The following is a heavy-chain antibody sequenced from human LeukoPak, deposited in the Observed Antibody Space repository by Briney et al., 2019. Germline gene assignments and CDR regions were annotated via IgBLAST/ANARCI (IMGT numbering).Heavy chain of an antibody. V-gene: IGHV4-38-2*01. J-gene: IGHJ4*02. CDR3: ARHNSGSYDGYFDY. CDR1: GYSISSGYY. D-gene: IGHD1-26*01. CDR2: IYHSGST. Sequence: SETLSLTCAVSGYSISSGYYWGWLGQPPGKGLEGIGSIYHSGSTYYNPSLKRRVTISVDTSKNQLSLKMSSVTAADTAVYYCARHNSGSYDGYFDYWGQGTLVTVSS.